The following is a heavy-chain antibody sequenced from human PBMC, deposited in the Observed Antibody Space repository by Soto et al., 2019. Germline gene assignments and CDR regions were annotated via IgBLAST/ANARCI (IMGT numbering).Heavy chain of an antibody. CDR1: GFTFSTYA. D-gene: IGHD6-19*01. V-gene: IGHV3-23*01. CDR2: ISGSGGTT. Sequence: GGSLRLSCAASGFTFSTYAMGWVRQAPGKGLEWVSAISGSGGTTYHADSVKGRFTISRDNSKNTLYLQMNSLRAEDTAVYYCAKDLGGWYGDAFDIWGQGTMVTVSS. CDR3: AKDLGGWYGDAFDI. J-gene: IGHJ3*02.